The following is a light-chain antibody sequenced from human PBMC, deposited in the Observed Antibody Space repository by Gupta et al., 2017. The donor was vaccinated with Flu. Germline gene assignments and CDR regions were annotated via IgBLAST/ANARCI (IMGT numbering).Light chain of an antibody. V-gene: IGLV2-23*02. CDR2: EVR. J-gene: IGLJ3*02. Sequence: ITISCTGTSSDVGNYNLVSWYHHHPDKAPKLVIYEVRKRPAGLSYRFSGSKSGNTASLTISGLQAEDEADYYCCSYVGGSSWVFGGGTKLTVL. CDR1: SSDVGNYNL. CDR3: CSYVGGSSWV.